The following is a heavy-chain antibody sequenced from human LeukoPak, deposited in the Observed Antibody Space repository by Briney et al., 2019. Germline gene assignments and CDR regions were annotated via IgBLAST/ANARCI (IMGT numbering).Heavy chain of an antibody. CDR1: GFTFTTYS. CDR2: ISSGSSAI. D-gene: IGHD4-17*01. CDR3: ARGHTAVTRHFDF. J-gene: IGHJ4*02. Sequence: PGGSLRLSCEASGFTFTTYSMTWVRQDPGKGLEWVSIISSGSSAIFSADALKGRFTISRDDAKNLLYLDMNSLRAEDTAVYYCARGHTAVTRHFDFWGQGTLVTVSS. V-gene: IGHV3-21*01.